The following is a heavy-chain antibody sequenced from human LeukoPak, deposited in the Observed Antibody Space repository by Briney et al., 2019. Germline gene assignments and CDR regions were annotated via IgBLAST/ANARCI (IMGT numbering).Heavy chain of an antibody. CDR1: GFTFSSYA. J-gene: IGHJ6*02. CDR3: AKDPPGDYYDSSGLGMDV. Sequence: GGSLRLSCAASGFTFSSYAMSWVRQAPGKGLEWVSAISGSGGSTYNADSVKGRFTMSRDNSKNTLYPQMNSLRAEDTAVYYCAKDPPGDYYDSSGLGMDVWGQGTTVTVSS. V-gene: IGHV3-23*01. D-gene: IGHD3-22*01. CDR2: ISGSGGST.